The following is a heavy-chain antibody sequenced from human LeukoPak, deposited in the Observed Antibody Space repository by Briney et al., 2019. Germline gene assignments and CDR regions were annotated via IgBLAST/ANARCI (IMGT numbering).Heavy chain of an antibody. Sequence: SETLSLTCTVSGGSISSYYWSWIRQPPGKGLEWIGYIYYSGSTNYNPSLKSRVTISVDTSKNQFSLKLSSVTAADTALYYCARLAGDTDNWFDPWGQGTLVTVSS. D-gene: IGHD3-10*01. J-gene: IGHJ5*02. CDR3: ARLAGDTDNWFDP. V-gene: IGHV4-59*08. CDR2: IYYSGST. CDR1: GGSISSYY.